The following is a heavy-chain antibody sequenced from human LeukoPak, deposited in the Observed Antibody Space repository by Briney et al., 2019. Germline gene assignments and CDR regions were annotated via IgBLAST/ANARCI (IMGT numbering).Heavy chain of an antibody. CDR3: ARVLGYYDSSDHLDY. CDR1: GYTFTGYY. V-gene: IGHV1-2*06. Sequence: GASVKVSCKASGYTFTGYYIYWVRQAPGQGLEWMGRINPNSGGTNYAQKFQGRVTMTRDTSISTAYMELSRLRSDDTAVYYCARVLGYYDSSDHLDYWGQGTLVTVSS. J-gene: IGHJ4*02. CDR2: INPNSGGT. D-gene: IGHD3-22*01.